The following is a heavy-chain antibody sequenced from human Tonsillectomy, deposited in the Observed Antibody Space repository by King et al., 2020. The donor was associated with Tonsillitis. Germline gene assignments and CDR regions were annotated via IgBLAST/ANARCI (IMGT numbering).Heavy chain of an antibody. CDR3: ARTYSSSVWYFDL. J-gene: IGHJ2*01. CDR1: GASISGYC. D-gene: IGHD6-6*01. CDR2: VYYSGST. Sequence: QLQESGPGLVKPSETLSLTCNVSGASISGYCWNWIRQPPGKGLEWIGFVYYSGSTNYNPSLKSRVTMSVDTSKDQFSLSLTSVTAADTAVYFCARTYSSSVWYFDLWGRGTLVTVSS. V-gene: IGHV4-59*08.